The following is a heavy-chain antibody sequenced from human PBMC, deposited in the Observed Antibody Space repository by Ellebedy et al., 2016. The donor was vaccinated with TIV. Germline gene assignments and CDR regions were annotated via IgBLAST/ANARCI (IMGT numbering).Heavy chain of an antibody. CDR2: MRSAAYLGTT. CDR3: EKDRTSGHAYWVFDQ. CDR1: GFTVGDYA. Sequence: GESLKLSCSGSGFTVGDYAITGYRRPPGKGWEWGGLMRSAAYLGTTEYDASVKGRFTISRDDSQRIANLQMNSLRPEDTAVYYCEKDRTSGHAYWVFDQWGTGTLVTVSS. D-gene: IGHD3-16*01. V-gene: IGHV3-49*03. J-gene: IGHJ4*02.